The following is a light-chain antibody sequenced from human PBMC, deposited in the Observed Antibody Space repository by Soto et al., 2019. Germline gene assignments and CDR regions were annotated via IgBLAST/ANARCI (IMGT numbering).Light chain of an antibody. J-gene: IGLJ3*02. CDR3: SSYTNINTRV. CDR1: SSDVGGYNS. CDR2: EVS. V-gene: IGLV2-14*01. Sequence: QSVLTQPASVSGSPGQSITISCTGTSSDVGGYNSVSWYQQHPGKAPELMIYEVSNRPSGVSNRFSGSKSGNTASLTISGLQAEDEADYFGSSYTNINTRVFGGGTKLNVL.